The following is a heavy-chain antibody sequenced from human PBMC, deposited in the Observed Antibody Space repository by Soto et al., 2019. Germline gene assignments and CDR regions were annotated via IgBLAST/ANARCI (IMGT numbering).Heavy chain of an antibody. V-gene: IGHV1-2*02. CDR3: ARVYAIRQNSDY. CDR1: GYTFTGYY. Sequence: ASVKVSCKASGYTFTGYYMHWVRRAPGQGLEWMGWINPNSGGTNYAQKFQGRVTMTRDTSISTAYMELSRLRSDDTAVYYCARVYAIRQNSDYWGQGTLVTVSS. D-gene: IGHD2-8*01. J-gene: IGHJ4*02. CDR2: INPNSGGT.